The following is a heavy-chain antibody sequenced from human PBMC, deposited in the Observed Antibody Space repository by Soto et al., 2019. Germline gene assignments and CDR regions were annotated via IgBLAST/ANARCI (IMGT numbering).Heavy chain of an antibody. CDR3: ARETSIAAADY. CDR2: ISAYNGNT. J-gene: IGHJ4*02. D-gene: IGHD6-13*01. Sequence: QVQLVQSGAEVKKPGASVKVSCKASGYTFTSYGISWVRQAPGQGLEWMGWISAYNGNTNYAQKLQGRVTMTPDTSTSTAYMELRSLISDDPAVYYCARETSIAAADYWGQGTLVTVSS. CDR1: GYTFTSYG. V-gene: IGHV1-18*01.